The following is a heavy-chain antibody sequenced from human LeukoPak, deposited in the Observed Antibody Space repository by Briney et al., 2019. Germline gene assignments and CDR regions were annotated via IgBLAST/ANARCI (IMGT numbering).Heavy chain of an antibody. D-gene: IGHD4-17*01. V-gene: IGHV1-18*01. CDR2: ISAYNGNT. J-gene: IGHJ1*01. CDR1: GYTFTSYG. Sequence: GVSVKVSCKASGYTFTSYGISWVRQAPGQGLEWMVWISAYNGNTNYAEKLQGRVTMNTDTSTSTAYRELRSLRSNDPAVYYCARQDDYGDSEYFQHWGQGTLVTVSS. CDR3: ARQDDYGDSEYFQH.